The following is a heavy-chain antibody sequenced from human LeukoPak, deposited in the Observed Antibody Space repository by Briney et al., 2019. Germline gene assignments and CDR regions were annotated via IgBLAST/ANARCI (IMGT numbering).Heavy chain of an antibody. CDR3: ARAIWFGEGHDY. V-gene: IGHV4-59*08. Sequence: SETLSLTCTVSGGSISSYYWSWIRQPPGKGLEWIGYIYYSGSTNYNPSLKSRVTISVDTSKNQFSLKLSSVTAADTAVYYCARAIWFGEGHDYWGQGTLVTVSS. D-gene: IGHD3-10*01. CDR2: IYYSGST. J-gene: IGHJ4*02. CDR1: GGSISSYY.